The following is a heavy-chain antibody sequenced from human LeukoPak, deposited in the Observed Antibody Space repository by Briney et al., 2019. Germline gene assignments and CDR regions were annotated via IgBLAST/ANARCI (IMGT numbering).Heavy chain of an antibody. Sequence: GASLRLSRAASGFTFSSYAMSWVRQAPGKGLEWVSAISGSVGTTYYADSLKGRFSISRDNSKSTLFIQMNSLRVEDTAVYYCAKGAYDSGGYPPVTPDHWGQGTLVTVSS. V-gene: IGHV3-23*01. D-gene: IGHD3-10*01. CDR1: GFTFSSYA. CDR3: AKGAYDSGGYPPVTPDH. CDR2: ISGSVGTT. J-gene: IGHJ4*02.